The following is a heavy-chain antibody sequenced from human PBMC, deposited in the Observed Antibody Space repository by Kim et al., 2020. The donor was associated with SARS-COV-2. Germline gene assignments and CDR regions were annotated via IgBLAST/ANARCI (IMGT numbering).Heavy chain of an antibody. CDR2: ISSSSSTI. D-gene: IGHD6-13*01. Sequence: GGSLRLSCAASGFTFSSYSMNWVRQAPGKGLEWVSYISSSSSTIYYADSVKGRFTISRDNAKNSLYLQMNSLRDEDTAVYYCARGAYSSSWYDEPPGYWGRGTLVTVSS. CDR1: GFTFSSYS. V-gene: IGHV3-48*02. J-gene: IGHJ4*02. CDR3: ARGAYSSSWYDEPPGY.